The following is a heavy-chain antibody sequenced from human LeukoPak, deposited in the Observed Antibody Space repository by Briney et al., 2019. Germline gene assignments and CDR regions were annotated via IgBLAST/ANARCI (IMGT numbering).Heavy chain of an antibody. D-gene: IGHD3-22*01. CDR1: GYTLTELS. Sequence: ASVKVSCKVSGYTLTELSMHWVRQAPGKGLEWMGGFDPEDGETIYAQKFRGRVTMTEDTSTDTAYMELSSLRSEDTAVYYCATTHHWDSSGYYFFWGQGTLVTVSS. CDR2: FDPEDGET. J-gene: IGHJ4*02. CDR3: ATTHHWDSSGYYFF. V-gene: IGHV1-24*01.